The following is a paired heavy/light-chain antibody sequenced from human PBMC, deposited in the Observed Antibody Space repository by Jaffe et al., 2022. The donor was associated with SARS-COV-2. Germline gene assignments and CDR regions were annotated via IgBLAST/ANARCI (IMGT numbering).Light chain of an antibody. CDR2: RNS. J-gene: IGLJ3*02. CDR1: SSNIGDNY. V-gene: IGLV1-47*01. CDR3: AAWDDRLSGLL. Sequence: QSVLTQPPSASGTPGQGVTISCTGSSSNIGDNYVYWYQQFPGMAPKLLIYRNSQRPSGVPDRFSGSKSGTSASLAISGLRSEDEADYYCAAWDDRLSGLLFGGGTKLTVL.
Heavy chain of an antibody. CDR1: GFAFSNYW. V-gene: IGHV3-74*01. CDR2: IDSGGTNT. CDR3: ACMLQQTVDY. D-gene: IGHD6-13*01. J-gene: IGHJ4*02. Sequence: EVQLVESGGGLVQPGGSLRLSCAASGFAFSNYWMHWVRQAPGKGLMWVARIDSGGTNTRYADSVKGRFTISRDNAKKTLYLQMNSLRAEDTAIYYCACMLQQTVDYWGQGILVTVSS.